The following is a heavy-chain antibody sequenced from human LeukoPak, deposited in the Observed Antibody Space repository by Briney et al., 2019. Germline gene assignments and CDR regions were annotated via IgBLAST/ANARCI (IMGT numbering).Heavy chain of an antibody. CDR1: GFTFSSYA. J-gene: IGHJ4*02. Sequence: GRSLRLTCAASGFTFSSYAMHWVRQAPGKGLEWVAVISYDGSNKYYADSVKGRFTISRDNSKNTLYLQMNSLRAEDTAVYYCARVDRKGMVRGAPFIYWGQGTLVTVSS. CDR2: ISYDGSNK. CDR3: ARVDRKGMVRGAPFIY. V-gene: IGHV3-30*04. D-gene: IGHD3-10*01.